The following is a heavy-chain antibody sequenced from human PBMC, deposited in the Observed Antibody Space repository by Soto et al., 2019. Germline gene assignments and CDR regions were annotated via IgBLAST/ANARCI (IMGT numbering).Heavy chain of an antibody. CDR3: ARDRYCSGGSCPGMLFDI. Sequence: QVQLVQSGAEVKKPGSSVKVSCKASGGTFSSYAISWVRQAPGQGLEWMGGIIPIFGTANYAQKFQGRVTITADESTSPAYMELSSLRSEDTAVYYCARDRYCSGGSCPGMLFDIWGQGTMVTVSS. J-gene: IGHJ3*02. V-gene: IGHV1-69*12. CDR1: GGTFSSYA. D-gene: IGHD2-15*01. CDR2: IIPIFGTA.